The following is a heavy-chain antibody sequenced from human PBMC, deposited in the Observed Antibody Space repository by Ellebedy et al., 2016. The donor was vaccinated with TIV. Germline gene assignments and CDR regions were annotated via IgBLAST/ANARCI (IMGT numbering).Heavy chain of an antibody. CDR3: AKRVTMVREVITYYHYAMDV. CDR1: GFTFSGNW. CDR2: LSGSGGST. Sequence: GESLKISCAASGFTFSGNWMHWVRQAPGKGLEWVSSLSGSGGSTYYADSVKGRFTISRDNSKNTLYLQMNSLRAEDTAVYYCAKRVTMVREVITYYHYAMDVWGQGTTVTVSS. D-gene: IGHD3-10*01. J-gene: IGHJ6*02. V-gene: IGHV3-23*01.